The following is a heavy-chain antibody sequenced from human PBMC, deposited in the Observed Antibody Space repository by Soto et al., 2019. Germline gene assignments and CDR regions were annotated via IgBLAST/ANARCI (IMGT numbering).Heavy chain of an antibody. J-gene: IGHJ4*02. CDR1: GFTFSSYA. D-gene: IGHD6-19*01. CDR2: ISYDGSNK. Sequence: QVQLVEYGGGVVQPGRSLRLSCAASGFTFSSYAMHWVRQAPGKGLEWVAVISYDGSNKYYADSVKGRFTISRDNSKNTLYLQMNSLRAEDTAVYYCARSSEQWLVLGSDYWGQGTLDTDSS. V-gene: IGHV3-30-3*01. CDR3: ARSSEQWLVLGSDY.